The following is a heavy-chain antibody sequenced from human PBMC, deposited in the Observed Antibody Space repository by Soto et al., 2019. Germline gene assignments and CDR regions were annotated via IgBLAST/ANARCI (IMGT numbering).Heavy chain of an antibody. J-gene: IGHJ4*02. CDR3: ALHFYDSSGYLRFEY. Sequence: ASETLSLTCAVYGGSFSGYYWSWIRQPPEKGLEWIGEINHSGGTNHNPSLKSRVTISLDTSKNQFSLKLTSVTAADTAVYYCALHFYDSSGYLRFEYWGQGTPVTVSS. V-gene: IGHV4-34*01. CDR1: GGSFSGYY. CDR2: INHSGGT. D-gene: IGHD3-22*01.